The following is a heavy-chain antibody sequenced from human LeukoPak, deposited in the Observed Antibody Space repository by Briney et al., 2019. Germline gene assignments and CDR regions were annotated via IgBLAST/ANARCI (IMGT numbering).Heavy chain of an antibody. Sequence: PSETLSLTCGVSGGSMTSYCWSWIRQAPGKGLEWIGYISASGSTNYNTSLGSRLTISMDASKNQFSLSLASVTAADTAVYYCAIGYTIWWPLDYLGQAARVIVSS. CDR2: ISASGST. D-gene: IGHD5-24*01. J-gene: IGHJ4*02. CDR3: AIGYTIWWPLDY. CDR1: GGSMTSYC. V-gene: IGHV4-59*12.